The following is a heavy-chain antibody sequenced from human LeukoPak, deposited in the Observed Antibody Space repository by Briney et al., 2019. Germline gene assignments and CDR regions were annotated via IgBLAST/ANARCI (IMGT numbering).Heavy chain of an antibody. CDR1: GDSIGGSIAY. D-gene: IGHD2-15*01. J-gene: IGHJ4*02. Sequence: SETLSLTCTVSGDSIGGSIAYWGWIRQPPGKGLEWIGSVHYSGSTYYSLSLKSRATISVDTSKKQFSLKLSFVTAADTAVYHCARRCSGNTCHSAGVVYWGQGTLVTVSS. V-gene: IGHV4-39*01. CDR3: ARRCSGNTCHSAGVVY. CDR2: VHYSGST.